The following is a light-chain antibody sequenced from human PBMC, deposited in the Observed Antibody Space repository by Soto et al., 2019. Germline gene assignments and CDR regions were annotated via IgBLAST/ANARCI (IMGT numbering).Light chain of an antibody. CDR1: SSDVGAYNY. V-gene: IGLV2-14*01. Sequence: QSVLTQPASVSGSPGQSITISCTGTSSDVGAYNYVSWYQQHPGKAPKLMIYEVSNRPSGVSDRFSGSRSGNTASLTISGLQAEDESDYYCISYTSSSTRVFGGGTKVTVL. J-gene: IGLJ3*02. CDR2: EVS. CDR3: ISYTSSSTRV.